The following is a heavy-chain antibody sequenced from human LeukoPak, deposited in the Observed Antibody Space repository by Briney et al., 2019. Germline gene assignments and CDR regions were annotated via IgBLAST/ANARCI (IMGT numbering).Heavy chain of an antibody. CDR1: GCTFTSSA. D-gene: IGHD3-22*01. Sequence: SVKVSCKASGCTFTSSAMQWVRRARGQRLEWIGWIVVGSGNTNYAQKFQERVTITRDMSTSTAYMELSSLRSEDTAVYYCAAEDYYDSSGHYRPFDYWGQGTLVTVSS. J-gene: IGHJ4*02. V-gene: IGHV1-58*02. CDR3: AAEDYYDSSGHYRPFDY. CDR2: IVVGSGNT.